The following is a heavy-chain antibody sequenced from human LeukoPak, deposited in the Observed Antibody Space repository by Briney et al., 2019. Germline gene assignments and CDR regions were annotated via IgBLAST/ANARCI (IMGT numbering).Heavy chain of an antibody. Sequence: ASVKVSCKASGYTFTSYDINWVRQATGQGLGWMGWMNPNSGNTGYAQKFQGRVTMTRNTSISTAYMELSSLRSEDTAVYYCATVSSTVTSAYYYYYGMDVWAKGPRSPSP. V-gene: IGHV1-8*01. J-gene: IGHJ6*02. CDR1: GYTFTSYD. CDR2: MNPNSGNT. D-gene: IGHD4-17*01. CDR3: ATVSSTVTSAYYYYYGMDV.